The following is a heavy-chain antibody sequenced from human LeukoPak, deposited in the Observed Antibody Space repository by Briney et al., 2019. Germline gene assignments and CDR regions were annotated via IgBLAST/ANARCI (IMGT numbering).Heavy chain of an antibody. V-gene: IGHV4-34*01. D-gene: IGHD3-22*01. Sequence: KSSETLSLTCAVYAESFSGYYWSWIRQPPGRGLEWIGEISHSGSTGYNPSLKSRVAISLDTSKNQLSLELTSVTAADTAVYYCAAYDSSGYSVDAFDIWGQGTMVTVSS. CDR2: ISHSGST. CDR1: AESFSGYY. J-gene: IGHJ3*02. CDR3: AAYDSSGYSVDAFDI.